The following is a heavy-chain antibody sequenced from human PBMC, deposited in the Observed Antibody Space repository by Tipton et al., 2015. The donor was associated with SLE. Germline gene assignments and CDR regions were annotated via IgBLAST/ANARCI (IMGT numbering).Heavy chain of an antibody. D-gene: IGHD4/OR15-4a*01. V-gene: IGHV4-34*01. CDR2: TTHSGKT. Sequence: TLSLTCAVYRGSFSGYYWSWIRRPPGKGLEWIGETTHSGKTNYNPSLKSRVTISADTSKNQFSLKLTSVTVADTAVYYCTRGGRGDGANPFDPWGQGTLVTVS. CDR1: RGSFSGYY. CDR3: TRGGRGDGANPFDP. J-gene: IGHJ5*02.